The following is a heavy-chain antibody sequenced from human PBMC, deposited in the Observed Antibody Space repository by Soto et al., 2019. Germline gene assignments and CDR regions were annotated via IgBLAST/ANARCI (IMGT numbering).Heavy chain of an antibody. Sequence: ASVKVSCKASGYTFINFAIPWMRQAPGQGPEWMGWSNAYDGSTNYAQSFQGRLTLTTDTSTNTAYMELTSLRSDDTAVYYCVGGSSRDDGSDLGDFWGQGTLVTVSS. CDR3: VGGSSRDDGSDLGDF. CDR1: GYTFINFA. J-gene: IGHJ4*02. D-gene: IGHD3-10*01. CDR2: SNAYDGST. V-gene: IGHV1-18*01.